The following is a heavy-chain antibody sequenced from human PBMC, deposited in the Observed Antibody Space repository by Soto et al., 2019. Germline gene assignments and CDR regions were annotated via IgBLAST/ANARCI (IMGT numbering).Heavy chain of an antibody. CDR1: GGTFRSYA. CDR2: IIPLFGTS. CDR3: ARVSYYGSGTYNWFDP. Sequence: GASVKVSCKASGGTFRSYAISWVRQAPGQGLEWMGGIIPLFGTSNYPQKFQGRVTITADESTSTAYMELSSLRSADTAVYYCARVSYYGSGTYNWFDPWGQGTLVTVS. J-gene: IGHJ5*02. V-gene: IGHV1-69*13. D-gene: IGHD3-10*01.